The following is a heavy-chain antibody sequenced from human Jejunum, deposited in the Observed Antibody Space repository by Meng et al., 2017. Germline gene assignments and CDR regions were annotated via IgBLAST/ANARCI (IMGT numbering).Heavy chain of an antibody. CDR1: GFTFSTYS. V-gene: IGHV3-21*01. J-gene: IGHJ6*02. D-gene: IGHD3-10*01. CDR2: ISGSRIYI. CDR3: ARDAGPGISYYGMDV. Sequence: GGSLRLSCAASGFTFSTYSMNWVRQAPGKGLEWVSSISGSRIYIYYADSVKGRFTISRDNAQNTAYLQMNSLRAENTAVYYCARDAGPGISYYGMDVWGQGTTVTVSS.